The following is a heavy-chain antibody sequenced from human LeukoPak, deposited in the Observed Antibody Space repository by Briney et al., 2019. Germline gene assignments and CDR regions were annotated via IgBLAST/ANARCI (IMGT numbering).Heavy chain of an antibody. CDR1: GFNFSTYS. CDR3: ARDYRSSSGRAFDI. J-gene: IGHJ3*02. CDR2: ISTSTSTI. D-gene: IGHD6-13*01. V-gene: IGHV3-48*04. Sequence: PGGSLRLSCAASGFNFSTYSMNWVRQAPGKGLEWVSYISTSTSTIYYADSVKGRFTISRDNAKKSLYLQMNRLRAEDSALYYCARDYRSSSGRAFDIWGQGTMVTVSS.